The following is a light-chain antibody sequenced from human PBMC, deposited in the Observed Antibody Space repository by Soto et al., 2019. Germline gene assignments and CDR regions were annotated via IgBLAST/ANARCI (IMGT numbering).Light chain of an antibody. CDR1: QSVSSF. Sequence: ESVLTQAGATIAYYTVERATRSRRASQSVSSFLACHQQKPGQAPRLLIYDASNRATGIPARFSGSGSGTDFPLTISLLEPEDFAVYYCQQPSNWPTSGQGTRREIK. J-gene: IGKJ5*01. V-gene: IGKV3-11*01. CDR2: DAS. CDR3: QQPSNWPT.